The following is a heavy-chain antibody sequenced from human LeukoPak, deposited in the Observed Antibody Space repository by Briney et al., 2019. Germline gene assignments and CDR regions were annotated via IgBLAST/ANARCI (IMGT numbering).Heavy chain of an antibody. Sequence: PSETLSLTCTVSGGSISSSSYYWGWIRQPPGKGLEWIGSIYYSGSTYYNPSLKSRVTISVDTSKNQFSLKLSSVTAADTAVYYCARGRKQQLVYYFDYWGQGTLVTVSS. CDR3: ARGRKQQLVYYFDY. CDR2: IYYSGST. CDR1: GGSISSSSYY. V-gene: IGHV4-39*01. D-gene: IGHD6-13*01. J-gene: IGHJ4*02.